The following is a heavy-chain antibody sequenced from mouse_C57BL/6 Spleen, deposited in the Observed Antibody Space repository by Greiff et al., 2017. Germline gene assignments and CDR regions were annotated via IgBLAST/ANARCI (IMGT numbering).Heavy chain of an antibody. CDR1: GYSITSGYY. Sequence: EVQLQESGPGLVKPSQSLSLTCSVTGYSITSGYYWNWIRQFPGNKLEWMGYISYDGSNNYNPSLKNRISITRDTSTNTFFMKLNSVTTEDTATYYCARDYYAMDYWGQGTSVTVSS. CDR3: ARDYYAMDY. J-gene: IGHJ4*01. V-gene: IGHV3-6*01. CDR2: ISYDGSN.